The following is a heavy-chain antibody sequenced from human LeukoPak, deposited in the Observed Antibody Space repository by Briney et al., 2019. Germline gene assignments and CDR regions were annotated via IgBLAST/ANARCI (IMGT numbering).Heavy chain of an antibody. V-gene: IGHV4-59*01. CDR2: IYYSGST. CDR3: ARVGFGSGWYNWFDP. Sequence: SETLSLTCTVSGGSISSYYWSWIRQPPGKGLEWIGYIYYSGSTNYNPSLKSRLTISVDTSKNQFSLKLSSVTAADTAVYYCARVGFGSGWYNWFDPWGQGTLVTVSS. D-gene: IGHD6-19*01. J-gene: IGHJ5*02. CDR1: GGSISSYY.